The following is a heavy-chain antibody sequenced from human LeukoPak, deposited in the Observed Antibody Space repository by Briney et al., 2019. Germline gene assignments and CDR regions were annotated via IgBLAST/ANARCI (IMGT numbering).Heavy chain of an antibody. J-gene: IGHJ4*02. V-gene: IGHV3-23*01. CDR1: GFTFNNYA. CDR3: AQWSRYFDY. CDR2: ISGSGYST. Sequence: GGSLRLSCVASGFTFNNYAMTWVRQAPGKGLEWVSAISGSGYSTYYADSVKGRFTISRGNSKNTLYLQMNSLRAEDTALYFCAQWSRYFDYWGQGTLVTVSS. D-gene: IGHD1-26*01.